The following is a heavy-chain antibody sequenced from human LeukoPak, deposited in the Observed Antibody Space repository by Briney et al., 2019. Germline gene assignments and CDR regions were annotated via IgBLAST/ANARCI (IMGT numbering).Heavy chain of an antibody. Sequence: SETLSLTCAVSGYSISSGYYWGWIRQPPGKGLVWIGSIYQSGSTYYNPSLKSRVTISVDTSKNQCSLKLSSVTAADTAVYYCARLVVRAFDIWGQGTMVTVSS. CDR1: GYSISSGYY. V-gene: IGHV4-38-2*01. CDR3: ARLVVRAFDI. CDR2: IYQSGST. J-gene: IGHJ3*02.